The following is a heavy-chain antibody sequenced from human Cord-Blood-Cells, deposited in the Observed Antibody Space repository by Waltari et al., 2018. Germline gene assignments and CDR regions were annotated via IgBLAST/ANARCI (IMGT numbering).Heavy chain of an antibody. D-gene: IGHD2-2*01. J-gene: IGHJ4*02. CDR2: INAGNVNT. CDR3: ARDSCSSTSCYFDY. CDR1: GYTFTSYA. Sequence: QVQLVQSGAEVKKPGASVKVSCKASGYTFTSYAMHWVRQAPGQRLEWMGWINAGNVNTKYSQKFQGRVTITRDTSESTAYMELSSLRSEDTAVYYCARDSCSSTSCYFDYWGQGTLVTVSA. V-gene: IGHV1-3*01.